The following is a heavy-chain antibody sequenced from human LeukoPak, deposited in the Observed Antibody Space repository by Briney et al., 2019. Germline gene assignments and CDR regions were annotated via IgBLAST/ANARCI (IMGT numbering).Heavy chain of an antibody. V-gene: IGHV3-30*18. D-gene: IGHD1-26*01. Sequence: PGGSLRLSCAASGFTFSSYGMHWVRQAPGKGLEWVAVISYDGSSKYYADSVKGRFTISRDNSKNTLYLQMNSLRAEDTAVYYCAKDLPLSGSYIDYWGQGTLVTVSS. CDR2: ISYDGSSK. J-gene: IGHJ4*02. CDR1: GFTFSSYG. CDR3: AKDLPLSGSYIDY.